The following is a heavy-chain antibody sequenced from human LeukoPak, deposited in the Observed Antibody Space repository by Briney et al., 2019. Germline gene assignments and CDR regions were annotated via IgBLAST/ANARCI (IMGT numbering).Heavy chain of an antibody. CDR1: GYTFTSYD. J-gene: IGHJ4*02. CDR2: INPNSGGT. Sequence: ASVKVSCKASGYTFTSYDINWVRQATGQGLEWMGWINPNSGGTNYAQKFQGRVTMTRDTSISTAYMELSRLRSDDTAVYYCARDMGWYSSGWYADYWGQGTLVTVSS. V-gene: IGHV1-2*02. CDR3: ARDMGWYSSGWYADY. D-gene: IGHD6-19*01.